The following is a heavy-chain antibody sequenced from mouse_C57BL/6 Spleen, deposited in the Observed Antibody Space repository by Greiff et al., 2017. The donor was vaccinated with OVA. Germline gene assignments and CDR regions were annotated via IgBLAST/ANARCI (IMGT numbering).Heavy chain of an antibody. CDR1: GYSITSGYY. CDR2: ISYDGSN. CDR3: ARNDGYYFDY. D-gene: IGHD2-3*01. V-gene: IGHV3-6*01. J-gene: IGHJ2*01. Sequence: EVQLQQSGPGLVKPSQSLSPTCSVTGYSITSGYYWNWIRQFPGNKLEWMGYISYDGSNNYNPSLKNRISITRDTSKNQFFLKLNSVTTEDTATYYCARNDGYYFDYWGQGTTLTVSS.